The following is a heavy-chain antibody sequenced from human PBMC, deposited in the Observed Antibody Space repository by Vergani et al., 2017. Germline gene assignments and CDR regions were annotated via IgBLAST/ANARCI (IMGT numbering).Heavy chain of an antibody. CDR3: ARDLKDIVVVVAATPIGAFDI. V-gene: IGHV3-13*01. J-gene: IGHJ3*02. Sequence: EVQLVESGGGLVQPGGSLRLSCAASGFTFSSYDMHWVRQATGKGLEWVSAIGTAGDTYYPGSVKGRFTISRDNSKNTLYLQMNSLRAEDTAVYYCARDLKDIVVVVAATPIGAFDIWGQGTMVTVSS. CDR2: IGTAGDT. CDR1: GFTFSSYD. D-gene: IGHD2-15*01.